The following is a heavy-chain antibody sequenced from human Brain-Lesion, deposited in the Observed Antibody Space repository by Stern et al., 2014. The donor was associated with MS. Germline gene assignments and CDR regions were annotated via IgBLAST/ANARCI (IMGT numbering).Heavy chain of an antibody. CDR1: GYLFDDYW. CDR2: IFPRDSNT. J-gene: IGHJ4*02. CDR3: ARSPATPSGYDRFDY. D-gene: IGHD5-12*01. V-gene: IGHV5-51*03. Sequence: EVQLVESGAEVKKPGESLKISCEASGYLFDDYWIGWVRQMSGRGLELVAIIFPRDSNTRYSPSVQGQVTLSPDKSISTASLQWSSRKPSDTPMYYCARSPATPSGYDRFDYWGQGALVTVSS.